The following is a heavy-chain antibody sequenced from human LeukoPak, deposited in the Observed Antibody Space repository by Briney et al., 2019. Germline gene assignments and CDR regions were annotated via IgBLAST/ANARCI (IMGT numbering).Heavy chain of an antibody. CDR3: AKDTPLFYHYYGIDV. J-gene: IGHJ6*02. V-gene: IGHV3-43*02. Sequence: GSLRLSCAASGLNLDAYAMHWVRQAPGKGLEWVSLISGDGTITYYADSVKGRFTISRDNSKNSLFLEMNSLRSEDTALYYCAKDTPLFYHYYGIDVWGQGTTVTVS. CDR1: GLNLDAYA. CDR2: ISGDGTIT.